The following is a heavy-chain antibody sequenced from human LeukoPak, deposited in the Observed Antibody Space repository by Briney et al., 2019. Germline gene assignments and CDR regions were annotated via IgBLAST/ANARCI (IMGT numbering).Heavy chain of an antibody. D-gene: IGHD1-26*01. Sequence: GGSLRLSCAASGFTFSSYGMHWVRQAPGKGLEWVAFIQYDEIYKYYADSVKGRFTISRDNAKNSLYLQMNSLRAEDTAVYYCARDVGATDAFDIWGQGTMVTVSS. CDR2: IQYDEIYK. J-gene: IGHJ3*02. CDR1: GFTFSSYG. CDR3: ARDVGATDAFDI. V-gene: IGHV3-30*02.